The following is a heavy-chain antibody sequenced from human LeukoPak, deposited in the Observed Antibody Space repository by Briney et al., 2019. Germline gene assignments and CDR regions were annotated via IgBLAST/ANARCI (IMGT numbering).Heavy chain of an antibody. J-gene: IGHJ4*02. CDR3: ARGYSSSWYYFDY. Sequence: PSETLSLTCTVSGGSINNYYWSWIRQPPGKGLEWIGYIHYSGSTNYNPSLKSRATISVDTSKSQFSPKLSSVTAADTAIYYCARGYSSSWYYFDYWGQGTLVTVSS. D-gene: IGHD6-13*01. CDR1: GGSINNYY. CDR2: IHYSGST. V-gene: IGHV4-59*08.